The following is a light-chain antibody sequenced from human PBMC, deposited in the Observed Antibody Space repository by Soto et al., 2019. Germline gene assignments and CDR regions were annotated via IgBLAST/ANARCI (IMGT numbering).Light chain of an antibody. V-gene: IGKV1-12*02. CDR3: QQANSFPFT. CDR1: QMIDSW. J-gene: IGKJ3*01. Sequence: DIQMTQSPSSVSASIGDRVTITCRASQMIDSWLAWDQQKPGKAPTLLIYAASSLQSGVPSRFSGSGSGTDFTLTITSLHAEDSATYYCQQANSFPFTFGPGTKLYIK. CDR2: AAS.